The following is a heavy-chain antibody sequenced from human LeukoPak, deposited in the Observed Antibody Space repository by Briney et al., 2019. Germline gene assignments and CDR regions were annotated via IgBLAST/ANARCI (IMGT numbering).Heavy chain of an antibody. CDR3: ARDRAATSGMDV. CDR2: ISGSGGST. J-gene: IGHJ6*02. Sequence: GGSLRLSCAASGFTFSSYAMSWVRQAPGKGLEWVSAISGSGGSTYYADSVKGRFTISRDNSKNTLYLQMNSLRAEDTAVYYCARDRAATSGMDVWGQGTTVTVSS. V-gene: IGHV3-23*01. CDR1: GFTFSSYA. D-gene: IGHD5-12*01.